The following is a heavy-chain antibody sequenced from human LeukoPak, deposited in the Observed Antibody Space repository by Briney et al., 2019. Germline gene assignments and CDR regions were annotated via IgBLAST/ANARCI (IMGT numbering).Heavy chain of an antibody. V-gene: IGHV3-74*01. J-gene: IGHJ4*02. D-gene: IGHD1-26*01. Sequence: PGGSLRLSCAASGFTFSSYWMHWVRQAPGKGLVLVSRINSDGSSTSYADSVKGRFTISRDNAKNTLYLQMSSLRAEDTAVYYCARSSPSYHFDYWGQGTLVTVSS. CDR1: GFTFSSYW. CDR3: ARSSPSYHFDY. CDR2: INSDGSST.